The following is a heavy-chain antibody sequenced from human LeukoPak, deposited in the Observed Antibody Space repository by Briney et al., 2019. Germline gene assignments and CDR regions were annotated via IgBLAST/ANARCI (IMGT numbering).Heavy chain of an antibody. CDR1: GFSFSTYG. CDR2: IWYEGSNK. V-gene: IGHV3-30*02. Sequence: QPGGSLRLSCAASGFSFSTYGMHWVRQAPGKGLEWVAFIWYEGSNKYHADSVKGRFTISRDNSKNTLYLQMNSLRVEDTAVYYCAKDGGTYSLDYWGQGTLFTVSS. J-gene: IGHJ4*02. D-gene: IGHD1-26*01. CDR3: AKDGGTYSLDY.